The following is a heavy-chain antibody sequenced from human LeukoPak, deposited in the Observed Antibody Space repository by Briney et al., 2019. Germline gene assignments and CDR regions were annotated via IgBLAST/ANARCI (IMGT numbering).Heavy chain of an antibody. CDR3: ARARYVNSFYAFDI. CDR2: LSKSGNT. V-gene: IGHV4-59*01. D-gene: IGHD3-9*01. Sequence: SETLSLTCTVSGGPIMSYYCSWIRLPPGKGLEWIGYLSKSGNTNYSPSLKSRVTIFGDTSKNQFFLKLSSVTAADTTVYYCARARYVNSFYAFDIWGQGTLVTVSS. CDR1: GGPIMSYY. J-gene: IGHJ3*02.